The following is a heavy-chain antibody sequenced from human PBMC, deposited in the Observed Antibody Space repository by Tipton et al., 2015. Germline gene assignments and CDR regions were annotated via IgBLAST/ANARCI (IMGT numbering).Heavy chain of an antibody. D-gene: IGHD1-14*01. CDR2: VFYTGIT. V-gene: IGHV4-61*01. Sequence: TLSLTCTVSGASVSSGHYFWSWIRQAPGKGLEWIAYVFYTGITSYNPSLKSRLTIAVDTSKNQFSLRLSSVTAADTAVYYCARDAMSFDTTLDFDYWGQGTLVTVSS. CDR3: ARDAMSFDTTLDFDY. J-gene: IGHJ4*02. CDR1: GASVSSGHYF.